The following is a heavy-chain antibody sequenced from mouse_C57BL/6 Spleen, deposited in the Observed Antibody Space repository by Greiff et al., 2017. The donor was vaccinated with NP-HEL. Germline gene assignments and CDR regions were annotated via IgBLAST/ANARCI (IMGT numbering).Heavy chain of an antibody. CDR1: GFSLTSYG. V-gene: IGHV2-5*01. CDR2: IWRGGST. Sequence: VQLQQSGPGLVQPSQSLSITCTVSGFSLTSYGVHWVRQSPGKGLEWLGVIWRGGSTDYNAAFMSRLSITKDNSKSQVFFKMNSLQADDTAIYYCAKQFDYGSSYNYYAMDYWGQGTSVTVSS. D-gene: IGHD1-1*01. CDR3: AKQFDYGSSYNYYAMDY. J-gene: IGHJ4*01.